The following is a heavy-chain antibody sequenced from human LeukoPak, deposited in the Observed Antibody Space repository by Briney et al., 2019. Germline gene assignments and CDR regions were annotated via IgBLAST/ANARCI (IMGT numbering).Heavy chain of an antibody. Sequence: GGSLRLSCAASGFTFSSYWMNWVRQAPGKGLEWVANIKHDGSEKYYVDSVKGRFTISRDNAKNSLYLQMNSLRAEDTAVYYCARDPTRGYSYGYEDYWGQGTLVTVSS. CDR2: IKHDGSEK. CDR3: ARDPTRGYSYGYEDY. D-gene: IGHD5-18*01. CDR1: GFTFSSYW. J-gene: IGHJ4*02. V-gene: IGHV3-7*01.